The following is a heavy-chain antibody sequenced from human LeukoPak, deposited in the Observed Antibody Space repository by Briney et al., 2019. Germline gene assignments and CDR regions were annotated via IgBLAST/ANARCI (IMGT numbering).Heavy chain of an antibody. V-gene: IGHV3-21*01. CDR1: GFTFSSYS. CDR3: AREATVNIVVVPAPNWFDP. CDR2: ICSSSSYI. D-gene: IGHD2-2*01. Sequence: GGSLRFSCAASGFTFSSYSMNWVRQAPGKGLEWVSSICSSSSYIYYADSVKGRFTISRDNAKNSLYLQMNSLRAEDTAVYYCAREATVNIVVVPAPNWFDPWGQGTLVTVSS. J-gene: IGHJ5*02.